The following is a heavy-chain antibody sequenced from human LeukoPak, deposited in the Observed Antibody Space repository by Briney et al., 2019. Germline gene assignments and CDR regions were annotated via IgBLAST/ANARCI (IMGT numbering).Heavy chain of an antibody. CDR3: ARGQRFGESPYYYYYYYMDV. D-gene: IGHD3-10*01. Sequence: ASVKVSCKASGYTFTNYYMHWVRQAPGQGLEWMGIVYPSGGRTSYAQKFQGRVTITADESTSTAYMELSSLRSEDTAVYYCARGQRFGESPYYYYYYYMDVWGKGTTVTISS. V-gene: IGHV1-46*01. CDR2: VYPSGGRT. CDR1: GYTFTNYY. J-gene: IGHJ6*03.